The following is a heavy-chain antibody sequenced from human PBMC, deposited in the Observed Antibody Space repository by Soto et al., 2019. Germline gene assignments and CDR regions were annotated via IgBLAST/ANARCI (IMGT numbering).Heavy chain of an antibody. CDR2: ISGSGGST. V-gene: IGHV3-23*01. CDR1: GFTFSSYA. Sequence: EVQLLESGGGLVQPGGSLRLSCAASGFTFSSYAMSWVRQAPGKGQEWVSAISGSGGSTYNADSEKGRFTIIIDKYKNKLYLQMNSRRVEDAAVYYCEVAVAGTFHYWVQVTLVTVS. CDR3: EVAVAGTFHY. D-gene: IGHD6-19*01. J-gene: IGHJ4*02.